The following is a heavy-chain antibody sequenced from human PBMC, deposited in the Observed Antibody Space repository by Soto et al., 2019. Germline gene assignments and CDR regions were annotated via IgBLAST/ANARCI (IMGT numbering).Heavy chain of an antibody. CDR3: ARDLGYYYDSSGYYPIWFDP. J-gene: IGHJ5*02. D-gene: IGHD3-22*01. CDR2: IYYSGST. Sequence: SETLSLTCTVFGGSISSYYWSWIRQPPGKGLEWIGYIYYSGSTNYNPSLKSRVTISVDTSKNQFSLKLSPVTAADTAVYYCARDLGYYYDSSGYYPIWFDPWGQGTLVTVSS. CDR1: GGSISSYY. V-gene: IGHV4-59*01.